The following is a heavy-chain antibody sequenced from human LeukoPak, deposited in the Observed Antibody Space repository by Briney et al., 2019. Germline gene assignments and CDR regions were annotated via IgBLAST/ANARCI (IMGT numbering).Heavy chain of an antibody. J-gene: IGHJ6*02. CDR2: MNPNSGNT. V-gene: IGHV1-8*01. CDR3: ARILDFWSGPTPSYYYGMDV. Sequence: ASVKVSCKASGYTFTSYDINWVRQATGQGLEWMGWMNPNSGNTGYAQKFQGRVTMTRNTSISAAYMELSSLRSEDTAVCYCARILDFWSGPTPSYYYGMDVWGQGTTVTVSS. CDR1: GYTFTSYD. D-gene: IGHD3-3*01.